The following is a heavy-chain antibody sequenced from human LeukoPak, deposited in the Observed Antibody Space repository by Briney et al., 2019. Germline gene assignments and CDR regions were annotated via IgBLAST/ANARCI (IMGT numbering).Heavy chain of an antibody. J-gene: IGHJ4*02. D-gene: IGHD6-19*01. CDR1: GYTFSSYG. CDR3: ARFETVAAKPFEC. Sequence: GGSLKLSCAASGYTFSSYGMHWVRQAPGKGLEWVAFIRFDGTIKDYADSVKGRFTISRDNARNSLYLQMNSLRAEDTAVYYCARFETVAAKPFECWGQGTLVTVSS. V-gene: IGHV3-30*02. CDR2: IRFDGTIK.